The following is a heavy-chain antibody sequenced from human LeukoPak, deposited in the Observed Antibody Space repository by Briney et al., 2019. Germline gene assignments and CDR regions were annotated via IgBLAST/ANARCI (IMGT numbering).Heavy chain of an antibody. CDR2: IIPIFGTA. J-gene: IGHJ4*02. CDR3: ARVSRGPHPYYYDSSGYMDY. V-gene: IGHV1-69*13. CDR1: GGTFSSYV. D-gene: IGHD3-22*01. Sequence: GASVKVSCKASGGTFSSYVISWVRQAPGQGLEWMGGIIPIFGTANYAQKFQGRVTITADESTSTAYMELSSLRSEDTAVYYCARVSRGPHPYYYDSSGYMDYWGQGTLVTVSS.